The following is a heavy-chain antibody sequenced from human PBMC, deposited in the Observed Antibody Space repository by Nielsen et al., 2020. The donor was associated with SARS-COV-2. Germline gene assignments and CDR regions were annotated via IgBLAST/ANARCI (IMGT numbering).Heavy chain of an antibody. CDR3: ARAYRGNYPDY. D-gene: IGHD1-26*01. V-gene: IGHV4-31*03. J-gene: IGHJ4*02. CDR1: GGSVSSGDYY. CDR2: IYDSGRT. Sequence: SETLSLTCTVSGGSVSSGDYYWSWIRQHPRKGLEWIGYIYDSGRTYYNPSLKSRLTISVDTSKNQFSLKLTSVTAADTAVYYCARAYRGNYPDYWGQGILVTVSS.